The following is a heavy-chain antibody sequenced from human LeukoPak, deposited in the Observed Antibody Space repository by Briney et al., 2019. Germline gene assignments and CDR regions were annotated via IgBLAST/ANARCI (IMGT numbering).Heavy chain of an antibody. Sequence: SRGSLRLSCAASGFTFSNAWMNWVRQAPGKGLEWVGRIKSKTDGGTTDYAAPVKGRFTISRDDSKNTLYLQMNSLKTEDTAVYYCTTGPWVAATRDYWGQGTLVTVSS. D-gene: IGHD2-15*01. V-gene: IGHV3-15*07. CDR3: TTGPWVAATRDY. J-gene: IGHJ4*02. CDR2: IKSKTDGGTT. CDR1: GFTFSNAW.